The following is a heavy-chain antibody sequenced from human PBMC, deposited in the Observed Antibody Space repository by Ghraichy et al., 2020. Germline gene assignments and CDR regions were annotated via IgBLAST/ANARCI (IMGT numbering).Heavy chain of an antibody. Sequence: GESLNISCTASGFTFSNYWMTWVRQGPGKRLEWVANINQDGSERFYVDSVKGRFTLSRDNAKDSVYLQMDSLRAEDTAVYYCAKGLFSTPYGGWGHWGQGILVSVSS. CDR3: AKGLFSTPYGGWGH. J-gene: IGHJ4*02. V-gene: IGHV3-7*01. D-gene: IGHD2/OR15-2a*01. CDR2: INQDGSER. CDR1: GFTFSNYW.